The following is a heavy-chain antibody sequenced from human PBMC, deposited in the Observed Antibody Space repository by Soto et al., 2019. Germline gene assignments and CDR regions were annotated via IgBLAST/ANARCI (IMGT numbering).Heavy chain of an antibody. Sequence: VGSLRLSCRDSGLTFSSWVRQAPGKGLEWVSGISGSGGYKYYADSVKGRFTISRDDSKNTVYLQLNSLRAEDTAVYYCAKDRNLKDYYGMDVWGQGTTVTVSS. CDR3: AKDRNLKDYYGMDV. V-gene: IGHV3-23*01. CDR1: GLTFSS. CDR2: ISGSGGYK. J-gene: IGHJ6*02.